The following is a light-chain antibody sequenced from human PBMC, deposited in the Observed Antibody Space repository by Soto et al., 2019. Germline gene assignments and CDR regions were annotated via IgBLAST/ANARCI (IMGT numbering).Light chain of an antibody. CDR2: EVS. Sequence: QSALTQPASVSGSPGQSITIPFTGASSDVGSYNLVSWYQQHPGKAPKLMIYEVSRRPSGISKRFSGSKSGNTASLTISGLQAEDEADYYCCSYAGSPTFVIFGGGTKLTVL. V-gene: IGLV2-23*02. CDR1: SSDVGSYNL. J-gene: IGLJ2*01. CDR3: CSYAGSPTFVI.